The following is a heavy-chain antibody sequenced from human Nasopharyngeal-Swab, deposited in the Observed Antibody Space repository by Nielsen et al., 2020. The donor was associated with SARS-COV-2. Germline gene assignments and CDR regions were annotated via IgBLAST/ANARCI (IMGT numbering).Heavy chain of an antibody. CDR3: ARATTPIAVAGPRGWYFDL. J-gene: IGHJ2*01. V-gene: IGHV4-31*03. D-gene: IGHD6-19*01. CDR2: IYYSGST. Sequence: LRLSCTVSGSSISGGGYYWSWIRQHPGKGLEWIGYIYYSGSTYYNPSLKSRVTISVDTSKNQFSLKLSSVTAADTAVYYCARATTPIAVAGPRGWYFDLWGRGTLVTVSS. CDR1: GSSISGGGYY.